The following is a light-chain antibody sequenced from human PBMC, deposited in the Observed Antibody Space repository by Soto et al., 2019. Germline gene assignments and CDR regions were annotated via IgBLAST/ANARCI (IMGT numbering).Light chain of an antibody. CDR2: GAS. J-gene: IGKJ5*01. V-gene: IGKV3-20*01. CDR1: QSVSTNY. Sequence: EIVLTQSPGTLSLSPGERATLSCRASQSVSTNYLAWYQQRPGQGPRLLIYGASSRANGMPDRFSGSGSGTDFTLTISRLQPDDFATYFCHSRAFGQGTRLEIK. CDR3: HSRA.